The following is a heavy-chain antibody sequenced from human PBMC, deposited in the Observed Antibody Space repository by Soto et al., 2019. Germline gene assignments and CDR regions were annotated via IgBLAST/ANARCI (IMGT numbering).Heavy chain of an antibody. CDR1: GYTFTSYA. CDR2: INAGNGNT. D-gene: IGHD3-10*01. J-gene: IGHJ4*02. CDR3: ASEVPFYYGSGSVDY. Sequence: QVQLVQSGAEVKKPGASVKVSCKASGYTFTSYAMHWVRQAPGQRLEWMGWINAGNGNTKYSQKFQGRVTITRDTSASSAYMELCSLRSEDTAVYYCASEVPFYYGSGSVDYWGQGTLVTVSS. V-gene: IGHV1-3*01.